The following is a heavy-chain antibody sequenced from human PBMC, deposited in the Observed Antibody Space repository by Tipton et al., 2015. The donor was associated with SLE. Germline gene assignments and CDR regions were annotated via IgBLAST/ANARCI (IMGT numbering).Heavy chain of an antibody. Sequence: TLSLTCTVSGDSISSSSYYWDWIRQPPGKGLEWIGSIFNTGTTYYNPSLKSRVTISVDTSKSQFSLNLNSVSAADTAVYYCARGKISWAIFVVRNYFDSGGQGTLVTVSS. CDR3: ARGKISWAIFVVRNYFDS. J-gene: IGHJ4*02. V-gene: IGHV4-39*01. CDR2: IFNTGTT. CDR1: GDSISSSSYY. D-gene: IGHD2-21*01.